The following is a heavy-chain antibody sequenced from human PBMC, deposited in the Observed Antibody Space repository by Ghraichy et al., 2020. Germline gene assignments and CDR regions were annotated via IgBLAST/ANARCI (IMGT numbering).Heavy chain of an antibody. D-gene: IGHD4-11*01. V-gene: IGHV3-21*01. Sequence: GGSLRLSCAASGFTFSSYSMNWVRQAPGKGLEWVSSISSSSSYIYYADSVKGRFTISRDNAKNSLYLQMNSLRAEDTAVYYCARTRGGYSKGGVDYWGLGPLVPVSS. CDR1: GFTFSSYS. J-gene: IGHJ4*02. CDR3: ARTRGGYSKGGVDY. CDR2: ISSSSSYI.